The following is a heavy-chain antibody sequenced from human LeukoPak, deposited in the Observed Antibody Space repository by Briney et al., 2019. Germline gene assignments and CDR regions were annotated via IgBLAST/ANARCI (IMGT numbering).Heavy chain of an antibody. CDR2: ISSSSSYI. J-gene: IGHJ4*02. CDR3: ARTAEPFDYCSGGSCYSDY. Sequence: GGSLRLSCAASGFTFSSYSMNWVRQAPGKGLEWVSSISSSSSYIYYADSVKGRFTISRDNAKNSLYLQMNSLRAEDTAVYYCARTAEPFDYCSGGSCYSDYWGQGTLVTVSS. CDR1: GFTFSSYS. D-gene: IGHD2-15*01. V-gene: IGHV3-21*01.